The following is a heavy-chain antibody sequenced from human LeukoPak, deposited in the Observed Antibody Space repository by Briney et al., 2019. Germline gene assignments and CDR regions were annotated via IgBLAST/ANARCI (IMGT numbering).Heavy chain of an antibody. V-gene: IGHV4-39*01. CDR1: GGSISSSSHY. Sequence: SETLSLTCTVSGGSISSSSHYWGWIRQPPGKGLEWIGIMSYSGSTYYNPSLKSRVTISVDTSKNQFSLKLSSVTAADAAVYYCARNTRSSWYIDYWGQGTLATVSS. J-gene: IGHJ4*02. CDR2: MSYSGST. D-gene: IGHD6-13*01. CDR3: ARNTRSSWYIDY.